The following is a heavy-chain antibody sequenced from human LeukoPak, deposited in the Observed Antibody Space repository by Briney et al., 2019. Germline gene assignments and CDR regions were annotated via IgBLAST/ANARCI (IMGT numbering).Heavy chain of an antibody. CDR2: IKPDGSEK. V-gene: IGHV3-7*04. CDR1: GFTFSSYW. D-gene: IGHD3-3*01. J-gene: IGHJ3*02. CDR3: ARGDFWSGDYTDAFDI. Sequence: GGSLRLSCAASGFTFSSYWMSWVRQAPGKGLEWVANIKPDGSEKYCVDSVKGRFTISRDKDKYALYLQMNSLRAWDTAVYYCARGDFWSGDYTDAFDIWGQGTMVTVSS.